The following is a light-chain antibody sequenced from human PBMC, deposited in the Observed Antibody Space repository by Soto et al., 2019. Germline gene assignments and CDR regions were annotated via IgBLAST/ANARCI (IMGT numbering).Light chain of an antibody. J-gene: IGKJ2*01. CDR3: QQSHGIPYT. CDR1: QTISTY. CDR2: AAS. Sequence: DIVMTQSPDSLAVSVGDRVTITCRASQTISTYLNWYQQEPGKAPKLLIYAASSLQSGVPSRFSGSGSGTDFTLTISSLQPEDFAAYYCQQSHGIPYTFGQGTKLEIK. V-gene: IGKV1-39*01.